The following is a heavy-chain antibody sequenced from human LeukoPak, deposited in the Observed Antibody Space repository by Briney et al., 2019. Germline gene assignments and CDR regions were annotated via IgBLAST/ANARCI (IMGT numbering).Heavy chain of an antibody. Sequence: GGSLRLSCAASGFTFSSYAMSWVRQVPGKGLEWVSVIGGSGDNTYYADSVKGRFTISRDNSKNTLYLQMNSLRAEDTAVYYCAKDPPRDGYNTGGYWGQGTLVTVSS. CDR3: AKDPPRDGYNTGGY. V-gene: IGHV3-23*01. CDR2: IGGSGDNT. J-gene: IGHJ4*02. CDR1: GFTFSSYA. D-gene: IGHD5-24*01.